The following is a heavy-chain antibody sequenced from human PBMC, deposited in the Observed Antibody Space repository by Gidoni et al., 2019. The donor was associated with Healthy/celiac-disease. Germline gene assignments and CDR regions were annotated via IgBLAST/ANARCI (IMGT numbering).Heavy chain of an antibody. V-gene: IGHV4-31*03. J-gene: IGHJ2*01. CDR2: IYYSGST. D-gene: IGHD4-17*01. CDR3: AREGPTVTTLWYFDL. CDR1: GGSISSGGYY. Sequence: QVQLQESGPGLVKPSQTLSLTCTVSGGSISSGGYYWSWIRQHPGKGLEWIGYIYYSGSTYYNPSLKSRVTISVDTSKNQFSLKLSSVTAADTAVYYCAREGPTVTTLWYFDLWGRGTLVTVSS.